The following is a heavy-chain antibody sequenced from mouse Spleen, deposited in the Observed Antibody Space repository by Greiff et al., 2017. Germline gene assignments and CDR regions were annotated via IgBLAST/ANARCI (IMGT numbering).Heavy chain of an antibody. CDR1: GFTFSDYY. CDR2: INYDGSST. Sequence: EVKVVESEGGLVQPGSSMKLSCTASGFTFSDYYMAWVRQVPEKGLEWVANINYDGSSTYYLDSLKSRFIISRDNAKNILYLQMSSLKSEDTATYYCARDETNYFDYWGQGTTLTVSS. V-gene: IGHV5-16*01. CDR3: ARDETNYFDY. J-gene: IGHJ2*01. D-gene: IGHD2-13*01.